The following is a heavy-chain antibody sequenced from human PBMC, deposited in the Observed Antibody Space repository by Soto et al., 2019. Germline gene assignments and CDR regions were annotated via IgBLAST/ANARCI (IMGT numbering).Heavy chain of an antibody. J-gene: IGHJ3*02. Sequence: TSETLSLTCTVSGGSISSGGYYWSWIRQHPGKGLEWIGYIYYSGSTYYNPSLKSRVTISVDTSKNQFSLKLSSVTAADTAVYYCARDTSYYDSSGYCDAIDISGQGTIVTVSS. V-gene: IGHV4-31*03. CDR1: GGSISSGGYY. CDR2: IYYSGST. D-gene: IGHD3-22*01. CDR3: ARDTSYYDSSGYCDAIDI.